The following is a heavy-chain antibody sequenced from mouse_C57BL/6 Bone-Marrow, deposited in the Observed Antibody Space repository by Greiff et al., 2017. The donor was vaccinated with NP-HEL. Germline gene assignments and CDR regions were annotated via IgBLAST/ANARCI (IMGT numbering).Heavy chain of an antibody. CDR3: AREATVPMDY. CDR2: IDPSDSYT. Sequence: VQLQQPGAELVMPGASVKLSCKASGYTFTSYWMHWVKQRPGPGLEWIGEIDPSDSYTNYNQKFKGKSTLTVDKSSSTAYMQLSSLTSEDSAVYYCAREATVPMDYWGQGTSVTVSS. V-gene: IGHV1-69*01. J-gene: IGHJ4*01. CDR1: GYTFTSYW. D-gene: IGHD1-1*01.